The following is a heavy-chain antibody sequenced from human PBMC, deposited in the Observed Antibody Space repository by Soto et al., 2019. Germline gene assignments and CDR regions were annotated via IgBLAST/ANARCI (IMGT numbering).Heavy chain of an antibody. CDR3: ARKFDRAATCTASDS. CDR2: IYSSGTT. J-gene: IGHJ4*02. CDR1: GGSISGHD. D-gene: IGHD6-25*01. Sequence: PSETLSLPCSVSGGSISGHDWGWIRLPAGQRLQWVGRIYSSGTTNHTPSLKIRVRMSVDTGRTNFSLRLDSVTAPATTVYYCARKFDRAATCTASDSWGRGGLVTVSS. V-gene: IGHV4-4*07.